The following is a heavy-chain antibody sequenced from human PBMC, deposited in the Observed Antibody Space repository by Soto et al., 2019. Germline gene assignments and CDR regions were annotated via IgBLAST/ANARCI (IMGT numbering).Heavy chain of an antibody. J-gene: IGHJ4*02. CDR3: ARSPNSSVWDIKQFDY. V-gene: IGHV4-59*01. CDR1: GGSISSYY. CDR2: IYYSGST. D-gene: IGHD6-19*01. Sequence: SETLSLTCTVSGGSISSYYWSWIRQPPGKGLEWIGYIYYSGSTNYNPSLKSRVTISVDTSKNQFSLKLSSVTAADTAVYYCARSPNSSVWDIKQFDYWGQGTLVNVSS.